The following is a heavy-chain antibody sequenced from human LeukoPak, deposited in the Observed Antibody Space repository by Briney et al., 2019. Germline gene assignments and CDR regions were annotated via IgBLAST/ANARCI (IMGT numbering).Heavy chain of an antibody. Sequence: SETLSLTCTVSGGSISSGGYYWSWIRQHPGKGLEWIGYIYYSGSTYYNPSLKSRVTISVDTSKNQFSLKLSSVTAADTAVYYCARGCITMVRGVLDYWGQGTLVTVSS. CDR1: GGSISSGGYY. V-gene: IGHV4-31*03. J-gene: IGHJ4*02. D-gene: IGHD3-10*01. CDR3: ARGCITMVRGVLDY. CDR2: IYYSGST.